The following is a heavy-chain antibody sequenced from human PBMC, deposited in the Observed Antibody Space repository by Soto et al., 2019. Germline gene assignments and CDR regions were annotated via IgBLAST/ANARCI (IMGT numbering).Heavy chain of an antibody. D-gene: IGHD4-17*01. J-gene: IGHJ6*02. Sequence: QVQLVQSGAEVKKPGSSVKVSCKASGGSLSNYGISWVRQAPGQGLEWMGGIIPVFGTANYAQKFQGRVTITADESTRIVYMDVTSLRFEDTAVYYCARGDATKIVVTTYYGMDVWGQGTTVTVSS. CDR3: ARGDATKIVVTTYYGMDV. CDR1: GGSLSNYG. CDR2: IIPVFGTA. V-gene: IGHV1-69*12.